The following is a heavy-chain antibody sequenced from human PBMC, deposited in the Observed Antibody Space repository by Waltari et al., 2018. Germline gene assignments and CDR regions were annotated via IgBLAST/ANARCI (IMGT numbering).Heavy chain of an antibody. V-gene: IGHV3-15*01. Sequence: EVQLVESGGGLVKPGGSLGLSCSASVLTSAYTRLTWFLQAPGKGLEWVGRIKRKNDGETTEYAAPVKGRFSISRDDSKDTIYLQMNSLDTEDTAMYYCNTDRVTIFGGYWGQGTLVTVSS. CDR2: IKRKNDGETT. J-gene: IGHJ4*02. D-gene: IGHD3-3*01. CDR3: NTDRVTIFGGY. CDR1: VLTSAYTR.